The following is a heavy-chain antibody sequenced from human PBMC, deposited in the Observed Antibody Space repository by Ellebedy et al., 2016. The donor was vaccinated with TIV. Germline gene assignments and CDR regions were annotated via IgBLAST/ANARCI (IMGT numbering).Heavy chain of an antibody. J-gene: IGHJ4*02. CDR2: ISYTGST. V-gene: IGHV4-59*12. CDR3: ARVGDYYGSGSLDY. CDR1: GASINDNY. D-gene: IGHD3-10*01. Sequence: SETLSLTXTVSGASINDNYWVWVRQPPGKGLDWIGYISYTGSTTYNPSLKSRVTMSVDTTKKHISLRLSSVTAADTAVYYCARVGDYYGSGSLDYWGRGTLVAVSS.